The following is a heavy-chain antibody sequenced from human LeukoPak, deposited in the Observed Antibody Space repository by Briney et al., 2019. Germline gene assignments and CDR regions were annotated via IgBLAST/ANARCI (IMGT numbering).Heavy chain of an antibody. D-gene: IGHD5-18*01. CDR2: ISSSGSTI. CDR1: GFTFSSYE. CDR3: ARGYSYGCLDY. Sequence: GGSLRLSCAASGFTFSSYEMNWVRQAPGKGLEWVSYISSSGSTIYYADSVKGRFTISRDNAKNSLYLRMNSLRAEDTAVYYCARGYSYGCLDYWGQGTLVTVSS. J-gene: IGHJ4*02. V-gene: IGHV3-48*03.